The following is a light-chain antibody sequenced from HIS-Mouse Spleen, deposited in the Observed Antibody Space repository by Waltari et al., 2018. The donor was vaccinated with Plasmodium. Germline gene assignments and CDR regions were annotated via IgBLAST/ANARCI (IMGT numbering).Light chain of an antibody. J-gene: IGLJ2*01. V-gene: IGLV2-8*01. CDR1: SSAVGGYNY. Sequence: QSALTQPPSASGSPGQSVTISCTGTSSAVGGYNYVSWYQQHPGKAPKLMMDEVSKRAQVGPDRFSGSKSGNTASRTVSGLQAEDEADYYCSSYAGSNNLVFGGGTKLTVL. CDR3: SSYAGSNNLV. CDR2: EVS.